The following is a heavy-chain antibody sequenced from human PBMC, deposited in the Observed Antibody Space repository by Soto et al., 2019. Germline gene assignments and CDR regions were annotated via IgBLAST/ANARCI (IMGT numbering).Heavy chain of an antibody. Sequence: EVQLLESGGGLVQPGGSLRLSCAASGFSFSYSAMSWVRQAPGKGLECVSGVSGNGGFTYYADSVKGRFIISRDNSKDTVDLQMNSLRADDTAVYYCVRETKNAFEVWGQGTVVTVSS. CDR2: VSGNGGFT. J-gene: IGHJ3*01. V-gene: IGHV3-23*01. CDR1: GFSFSYSA. CDR3: VRETKNAFEV.